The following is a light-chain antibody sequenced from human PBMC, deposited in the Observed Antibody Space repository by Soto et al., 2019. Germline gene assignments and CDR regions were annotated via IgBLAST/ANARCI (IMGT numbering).Light chain of an antibody. J-gene: IGLJ1*01. V-gene: IGLV2-8*01. CDR2: EVS. Sequence: QAVVTQPPSASGSPGQSVTISCTGTSSDVGGYNYVSWYQQHPGKAPKLMIFEVSKRPSGVPYRFSGSKSGDTASLTVSGLQAEDEADYYCSSYAGSNNYVFGAGTKLTVL. CDR3: SSYAGSNNYV. CDR1: SSDVGGYNY.